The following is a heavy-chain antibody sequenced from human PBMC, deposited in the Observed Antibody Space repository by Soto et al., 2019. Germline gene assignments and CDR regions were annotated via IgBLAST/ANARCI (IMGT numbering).Heavy chain of an antibody. CDR3: ARGDSTDCSKGVCSFFNNQDMDV. V-gene: IGHV1-2*04. Sequence: ASVKVSCKASGYSFTDYHIHWVRQAPGQGLEWLGRINPKSGGTSTAQKFQGWVTMTTDTSISTASMELTRLTSDDTAIYYCARGDSTDCSKGVCSFFNNQDMDVWGQGTTVTVSS. CDR2: INPKSGGT. CDR1: GYSFTDYH. J-gene: IGHJ6*02. D-gene: IGHD2-8*01.